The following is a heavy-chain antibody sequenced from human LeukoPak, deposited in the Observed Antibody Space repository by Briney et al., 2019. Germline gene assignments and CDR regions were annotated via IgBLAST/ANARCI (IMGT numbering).Heavy chain of an antibody. V-gene: IGHV3-43*02. D-gene: IGHD3-10*01. CDR1: GFTFDDYA. Sequence: GGSLRLSCAASGFTFDDYAMHWVRQPPGKGLEWVSLITRDGGFTCHADSVKGRFTISRDNSKNSLYLQMNSLRTEDTSLYYCAKSRNYGSGSYLDYWGPGTLVTVSS. CDR3: AKSRNYGSGSYLDY. J-gene: IGHJ4*02. CDR2: ITRDGGFT.